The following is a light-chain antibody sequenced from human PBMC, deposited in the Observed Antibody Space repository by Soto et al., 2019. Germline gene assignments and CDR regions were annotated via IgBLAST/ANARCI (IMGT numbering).Light chain of an antibody. CDR1: SSDVGGYNY. J-gene: IGLJ2*01. CDR3: SSYTSSSHVV. V-gene: IGLV2-14*01. CDR2: EVS. Sequence: QSALTQPASVSGSPGQSITISCTGTSSDVGGYNYVSWYQQHPGKAPKLMIYEVSNRPSGVSNRFSGSKSGNTASLTISGLQAGDEADYYCSSYTSSSHVVFGGGTKLTVL.